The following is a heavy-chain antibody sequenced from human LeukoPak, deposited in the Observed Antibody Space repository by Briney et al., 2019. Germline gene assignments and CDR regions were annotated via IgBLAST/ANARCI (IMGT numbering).Heavy chain of an antibody. Sequence: ETLSLTCTVSGGSISSYYWSWVRQPPGKGLEWVSAISVSGGSTYYAASVKGRFTISRDSSKNTLSLQMNSLRGEDTAVYYCAKRSDSGRYSAIDYWGQGTLVTVSS. J-gene: IGHJ4*02. CDR1: GGSISSYY. CDR2: ISVSGGST. D-gene: IGHD1-26*01. V-gene: IGHV3-23*01. CDR3: AKRSDSGRYSAIDY.